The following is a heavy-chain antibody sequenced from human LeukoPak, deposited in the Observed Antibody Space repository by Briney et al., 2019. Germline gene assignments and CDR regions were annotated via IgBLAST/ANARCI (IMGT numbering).Heavy chain of an antibody. CDR3: AHRTSVTSVDH. CDR2: IYWNDDK. D-gene: IGHD4-17*01. J-gene: IGHJ4*02. V-gene: IGHV2-5*01. CDR1: GFSVSTSGVV. Sequence: ESGPTLVNPTQTLTLTCTLSGFSVSTSGVVVGWVRQPPGKAPEWLAFIYWNDDKRYSPSLTSRLTITRETSKNQVVLTMTNMDPADTATYYCAHRTSVTSVDHWGQGTLVTVSS.